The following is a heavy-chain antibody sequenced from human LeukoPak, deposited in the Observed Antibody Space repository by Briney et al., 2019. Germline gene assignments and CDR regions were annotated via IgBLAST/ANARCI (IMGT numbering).Heavy chain of an antibody. Sequence: SGTLSLTCAVSGGSISSSDWWSWVRQPPGRGLEWIGYIYRSENPTYNPSLKGRVTISVDTSKNQFSLKLRSVTAADTAVYYCARRLGGSGSYYYWGQGTLVTVSS. CDR1: GGSISSSDW. CDR2: IYRSENP. J-gene: IGHJ4*02. CDR3: ARRLGGSGSYYY. V-gene: IGHV4-4*02. D-gene: IGHD3-10*01.